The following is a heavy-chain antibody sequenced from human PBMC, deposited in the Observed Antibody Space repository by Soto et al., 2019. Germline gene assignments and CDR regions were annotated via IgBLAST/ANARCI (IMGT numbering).Heavy chain of an antibody. CDR1: GFTVSSNY. J-gene: IGHJ3*02. CDR2: IYSGGST. V-gene: IGHV3-53*01. CDR3: ARVLYYYDSSGYKGPDAFDI. Sequence: GGSLRLSCAAPGFTVSSNYMSWVRQAPGKGLEWVSVIYSGGSTYYADSVKGRFTISRDNSKNTLYLQMNSLRAEDTAVYYCARVLYYYDSSGYKGPDAFDIWGQGTMVTVSS. D-gene: IGHD3-22*01.